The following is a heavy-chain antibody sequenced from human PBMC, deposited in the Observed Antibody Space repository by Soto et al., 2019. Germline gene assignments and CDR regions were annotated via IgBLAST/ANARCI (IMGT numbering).Heavy chain of an antibody. J-gene: IGHJ4*02. V-gene: IGHV1-69*01. CDR1: GGTFRSYA. CDR2: IIPIFGTA. D-gene: IGHD6-6*01. Sequence: QVQLVQSGAEVKKPGSSVKVSCKASGGTFRSYAISWVRQAPGQGLEWMGGIIPIFGTANYAQKFQGRVTITADESTITAYMELSSLRSEDTAVYYCARFAGYSSSTSGYFDYWGQGTLVTVSS. CDR3: ARFAGYSSSTSGYFDY.